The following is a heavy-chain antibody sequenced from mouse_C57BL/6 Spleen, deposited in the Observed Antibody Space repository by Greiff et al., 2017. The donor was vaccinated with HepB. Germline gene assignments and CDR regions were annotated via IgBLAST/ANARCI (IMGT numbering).Heavy chain of an antibody. CDR2: IYPGSGST. V-gene: IGHV1-55*01. D-gene: IGHD2-2*01. J-gene: IGHJ3*01. CDR3: ARWGYDFAWFAY. CDR1: GYTFTSYW. Sequence: QVQLQQPGAELVKPGASVKMSCKASGYTFTSYWITWVKQRPGQGLEWIGDIYPGSGSTNYNEKFKSKATLTVDTSSSTAYMQLSSLTSEDSAVDYGARWGYDFAWFAYWGQGTLVTVSA.